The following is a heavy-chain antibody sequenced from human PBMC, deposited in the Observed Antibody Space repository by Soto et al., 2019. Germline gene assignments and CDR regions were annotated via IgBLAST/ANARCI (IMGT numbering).Heavy chain of an antibody. CDR2: ISSGSSTI. Sequence: GGSLRLSCAASGFTFSSYSMNWVRQAPGKGLERVSYISSGSSTIYYADSVKGRFTISRDNAKNSLYLQMNSLRDGDTAVYYCARVVQTYGSGYDYWGQGTLVTVSS. J-gene: IGHJ4*02. CDR1: GFTFSSYS. CDR3: ARVVQTYGSGYDY. V-gene: IGHV3-48*02. D-gene: IGHD3-22*01.